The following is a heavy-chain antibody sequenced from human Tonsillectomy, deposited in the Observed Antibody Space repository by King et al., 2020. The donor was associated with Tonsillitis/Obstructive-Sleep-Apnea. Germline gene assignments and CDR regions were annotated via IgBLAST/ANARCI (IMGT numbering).Heavy chain of an antibody. J-gene: IGHJ5*02. Sequence: QLQESGPGLVKPSETLSLTCTVSGGSIRSYYWSWIRQPPGKGLEWIGYIYYSGSTNYNPSLKSRVTISVDTSKNQFSLKLSSVTAADTAVYYCVVTRSPWAVSWFDPWGQGTLVTVSS. CDR3: VVTRSPWAVSWFDP. V-gene: IGHV4-59*01. CDR1: GGSIRSYY. D-gene: IGHD4-23*01. CDR2: IYYSGST.